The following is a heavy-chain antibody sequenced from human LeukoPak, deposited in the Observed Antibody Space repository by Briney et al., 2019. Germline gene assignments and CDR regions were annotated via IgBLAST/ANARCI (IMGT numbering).Heavy chain of an antibody. CDR2: IIPILGTA. CDR3: ATGPRGSGSYSHFDY. J-gene: IGHJ4*02. Sequence: SVKVSCKASGGTFNSFTINWVRQAPGQGLEWMGGIIPILGTANYAQRFQGRVTITADESTSTAYMELSSLRSEDTAVYYCATGPRGSGSYSHFDYWGQGTLVTVSS. D-gene: IGHD3-10*01. CDR1: GGTFNSFT. V-gene: IGHV1-69*13.